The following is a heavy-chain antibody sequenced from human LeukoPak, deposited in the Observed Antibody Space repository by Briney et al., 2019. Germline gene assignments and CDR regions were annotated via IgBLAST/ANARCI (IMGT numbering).Heavy chain of an antibody. CDR3: AKSAAAGDHYYGMDV. Sequence: GRSLRLSCAASGFSFSNFGLHWVRQAPGKGLEWVAVISYDGSLKYYLDSVKGRFTMSRDNSKNTLYLQMDSLRAEDTAVYYCAKSAAAGDHYYGMDVWGQGTTVTVSS. V-gene: IGHV3-30*18. D-gene: IGHD6-13*01. CDR1: GFSFSNFG. CDR2: ISYDGSLK. J-gene: IGHJ6*02.